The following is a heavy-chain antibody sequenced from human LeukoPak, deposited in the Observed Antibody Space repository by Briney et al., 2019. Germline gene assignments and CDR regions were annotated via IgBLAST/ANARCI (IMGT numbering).Heavy chain of an antibody. V-gene: IGHV2-70*04. D-gene: IGHD6-13*01. Sequence: SGPALVKPTQTLTLTCSFSGFSLSTTGVRVSWIRQPPGKALEWLARIDWDDDKFYSASLRTRLTISKDTSKNQVVLTMTNMDPVDTATYYCARISALGDVIWLDPWGQGVLVTVSS. CDR2: IDWDDDK. CDR3: ARISALGDVIWLDP. CDR1: GFSLSTTGVR. J-gene: IGHJ5*02.